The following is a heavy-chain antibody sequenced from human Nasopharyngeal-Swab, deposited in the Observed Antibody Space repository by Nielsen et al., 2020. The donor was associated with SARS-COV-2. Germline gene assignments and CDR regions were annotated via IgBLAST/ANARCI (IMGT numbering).Heavy chain of an antibody. CDR2: IYYSGST. J-gene: IGHJ6*02. V-gene: IGHV4-59*01. Sequence: REAPGKGLEWIGYIYYSGSTSYNPTLKSRVTISVDTSKNQFSPKLSSVTAADTAVYYCAIGGGGSYYYGMDVWGQGTTVTVSS. D-gene: IGHD3-16*01. CDR3: AIGGGGSYYYGMDV.